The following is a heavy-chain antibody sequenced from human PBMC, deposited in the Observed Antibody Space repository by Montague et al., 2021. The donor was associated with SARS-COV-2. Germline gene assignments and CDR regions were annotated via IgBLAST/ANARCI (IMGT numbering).Heavy chain of an antibody. D-gene: IGHD5-24*01. Sequence: SETLSLTCTVSGGSISSYYWSWIRQPPGKGLEWIGYIYYSGSTNYNPSLKSRVTISVDTSKNQFSLTLSSVTAAATDVYYCASVFPRWLLFDPYFDYWGQGTLVTVSS. CDR3: ASVFPRWLLFDPYFDY. CDR2: IYYSGST. CDR1: GGSISSYY. J-gene: IGHJ4*02. V-gene: IGHV4-59*01.